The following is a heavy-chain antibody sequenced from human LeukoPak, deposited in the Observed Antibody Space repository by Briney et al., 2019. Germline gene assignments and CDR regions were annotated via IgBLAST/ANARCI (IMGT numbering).Heavy chain of an antibody. CDR2: IYYSGST. CDR3: ARRKTYYHDSSGYYYS. Sequence: SETLSLTCTVSGGSISIYYWIWIRQPPGKGLEWIGYIYYSGSTYYNPSLKSRVTISVDTSKNQFSLKLSSVTAADTAVYYCARRKTYYHDSSGYYYSWGQGTLVTVSS. CDR1: GGSISIYY. J-gene: IGHJ4*02. V-gene: IGHV4-59*12. D-gene: IGHD3-22*01.